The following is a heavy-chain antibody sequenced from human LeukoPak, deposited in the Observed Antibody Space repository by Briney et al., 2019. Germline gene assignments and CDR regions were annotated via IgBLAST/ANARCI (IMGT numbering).Heavy chain of an antibody. J-gene: IGHJ4*02. V-gene: IGHV3-9*01. D-gene: IGHD1-14*01. Sequence: GGSLRLSCAASGFTFDDYAMRWVRQAPGKGLEWVSGISWNSGSIGYADSVKGRFTISRDNAKNSLYLQMNSLRAEDTALYYCAKDKALYSRYFDYWGQGTLVTVSS. CDR2: ISWNSGSI. CDR1: GFTFDDYA. CDR3: AKDKALYSRYFDY.